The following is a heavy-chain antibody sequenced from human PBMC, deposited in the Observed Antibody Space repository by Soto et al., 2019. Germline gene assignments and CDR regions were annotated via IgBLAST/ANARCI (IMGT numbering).Heavy chain of an antibody. D-gene: IGHD1-1*01. J-gene: IGHJ5*02. CDR3: ARDVGTTGTTRKLSWFDP. V-gene: IGHV4-31*03. Sequence: PSETLSLTCTVSGDSISRGGYYLRWIRPHPGKGLEWIGYIYYSGSTYYNPSLKSRVTISVDTSKNQFSLKLSSVTAADTAVYYCARDVGTTGTTRKLSWFDPWGQGTLVTVSS. CDR2: IYYSGST. CDR1: GDSISRGGYY.